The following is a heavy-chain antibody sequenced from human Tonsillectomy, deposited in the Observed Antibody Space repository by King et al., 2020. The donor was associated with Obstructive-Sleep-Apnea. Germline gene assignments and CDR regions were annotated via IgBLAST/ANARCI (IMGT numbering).Heavy chain of an antibody. D-gene: IGHD3-10*01. CDR3: AKVAGSYEFFYYGMDV. CDR2: ISHDGRNK. CDR1: GFTFSTYG. Sequence: VQLVESGGGVVQPGRSLRLSCAASGFTFSTYGMHWVRQAPGKGLEWVAVISHDGRNKNYADSVKGRLTISRDNSKNTLYLQMNSLRAEDTAVYYCAKVAGSYEFFYYGMDVWGKGTTVTVSS. J-gene: IGHJ6*04. V-gene: IGHV3-30*18.